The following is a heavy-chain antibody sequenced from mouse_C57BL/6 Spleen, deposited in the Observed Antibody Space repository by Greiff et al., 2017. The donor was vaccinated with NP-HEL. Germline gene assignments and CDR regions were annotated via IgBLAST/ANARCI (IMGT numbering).Heavy chain of an antibody. D-gene: IGHD2-3*01. V-gene: IGHV1-55*01. CDR2: IYPGSGST. J-gene: IGHJ3*01. Sequence: QVQLQQPGAELVKPGASVKMSCKASGYTFTSYWITWVKQRPGQGLEWIGDIYPGSGSTNYNEKFKSKATLTVDTSSSTAYMQLSSLTSEDSAVYYCARESYDGYYLFAYWGQGTLVTVSA. CDR1: GYTFTSYW. CDR3: ARESYDGYYLFAY.